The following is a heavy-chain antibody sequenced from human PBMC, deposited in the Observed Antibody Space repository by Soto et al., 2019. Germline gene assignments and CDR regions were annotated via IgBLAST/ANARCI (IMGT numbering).Heavy chain of an antibody. Sequence: GGSLRLSCAASGFTFSTYDMFWVRQGTGKSLKWVSAIATQAHTFYPDSVKGRFTISRENGKNSLYLQMNSLRAGDTAVYYSARSPRGSFPSGNAFDLWGQGTMVTVSS. D-gene: IGHD1-26*01. V-gene: IGHV3-13*01. J-gene: IGHJ3*01. CDR1: GFTFSTYD. CDR3: ARSPRGSFPSGNAFDL. CDR2: IATQAHT.